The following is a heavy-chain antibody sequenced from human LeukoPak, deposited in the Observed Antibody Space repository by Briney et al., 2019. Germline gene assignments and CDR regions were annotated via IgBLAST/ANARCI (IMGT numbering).Heavy chain of an antibody. D-gene: IGHD4-17*01. V-gene: IGHV3-21*01. CDR3: ARDRADPDYGDYVFAY. Sequence: GGSLRLSCAASGFTFSSYEMNWVRQAPGKGLEWVSSISSRSSYIYYADSLKGRFTISRDNAKNSLYLNIHSLRAEDTAVYYCARDRADPDYGDYVFAYWGQGTLVTVSS. CDR2: ISSRSSYI. CDR1: GFTFSSYE. J-gene: IGHJ4*02.